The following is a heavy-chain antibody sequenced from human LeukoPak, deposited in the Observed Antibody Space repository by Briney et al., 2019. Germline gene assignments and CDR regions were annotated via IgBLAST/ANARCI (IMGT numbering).Heavy chain of an antibody. CDR3: ARVEGEYCSGGSCYSPWFDP. CDR2: IIPIFGTA. J-gene: IGHJ5*02. Sequence: ASVKVSCEASGGTFSSYAISWVRQAPGQGLEWMGGIIPIFGTANYAQKFQGRVTITADESTSTAYMELSSLRSDDTAVYYCARVEGEYCSGGSCYSPWFDPWGQGTLVTVSS. D-gene: IGHD2-15*01. V-gene: IGHV1-69*01. CDR1: GGTFSSYA.